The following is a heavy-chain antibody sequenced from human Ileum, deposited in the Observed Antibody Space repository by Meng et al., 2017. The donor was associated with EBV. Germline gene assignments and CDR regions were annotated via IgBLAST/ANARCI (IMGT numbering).Heavy chain of an antibody. Sequence: VQLWHAEYKLKKAVASVKVSCKASRYTFTSYVSNRLRPGTGQGLGWMGWMNPNRGTTRYAQKFQGIVTMTRNISKSTAYMDLNSLRSEDTAVYYCATGVADFEYWGQGTLVTVSS. D-gene: IGHD6-19*01. J-gene: IGHJ4*02. CDR3: ATGVADFEY. V-gene: IGHV1-8*01. CDR1: RYTFTSYV. CDR2: MNPNRGTT.